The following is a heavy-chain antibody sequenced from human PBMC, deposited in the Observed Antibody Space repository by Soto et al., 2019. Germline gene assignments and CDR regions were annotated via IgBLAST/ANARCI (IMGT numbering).Heavy chain of an antibody. V-gene: IGHV4-59*08. CDR3: ATTTGDRDY. CDR2: IYYSGRT. J-gene: IGHJ4*02. Sequence: QVQLQESGPGLVKPSETLSLTCTVSGGSISSYYWSWIRQPPGKGLEWIGYIYYSGRTNYNPSLKSRVTILVDTSKNQFSLKLSSVTAADTAVNYCATTTGDRDYWGQGTLLTVSS. D-gene: IGHD7-27*01. CDR1: GGSISSYY.